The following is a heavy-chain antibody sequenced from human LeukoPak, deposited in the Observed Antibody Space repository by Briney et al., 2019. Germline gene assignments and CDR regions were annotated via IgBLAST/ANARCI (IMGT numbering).Heavy chain of an antibody. J-gene: IGHJ5*02. CDR2: VYHSGGT. Sequence: SETLSLTCTVSGGSISTYYWSWIRQPPEKGLEWIGDVYHSGGTNHNPSLKSRVTISVDTSKNQFSLRLTSVTAADTAVYYCARVTPSFAHNWFDPWGQGTLVAVSS. V-gene: IGHV4-59*12. CDR3: ARVTPSFAHNWFDP. CDR1: GGSISTYY. D-gene: IGHD3-10*01.